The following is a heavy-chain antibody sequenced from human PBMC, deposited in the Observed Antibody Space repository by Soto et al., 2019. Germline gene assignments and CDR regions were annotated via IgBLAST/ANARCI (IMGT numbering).Heavy chain of an antibody. CDR2: IYYSGST. J-gene: IGHJ4*02. CDR1: GGSISSGGYY. V-gene: IGHV4-31*03. Sequence: ASETLSLTCTVSGGSISSGGYYWSWIRQHPGKGLEWIGYIYYSGSTYYNPSLKSRVTISVDTSKNQFSLKLSSVTAADTAVYYGARVPNRPLVDYWGQGTLVPVAS. D-gene: IGHD6-6*01. CDR3: ARVPNRPLVDY.